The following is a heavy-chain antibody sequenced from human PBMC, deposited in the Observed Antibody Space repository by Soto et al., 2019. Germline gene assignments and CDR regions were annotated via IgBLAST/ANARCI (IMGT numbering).Heavy chain of an antibody. CDR3: ARGSVDTVDSSGLYEY. J-gene: IGHJ4*02. Sequence: PSETLSLTCAVYGGSFSAYYWSWIRQPPGKGLEWIGEINHSGRTSYNPSLKSRVTISVDTSKSQFSLKLTSVTAADRAVYYCARGSVDTVDSSGLYEYWGQGTPVTVSS. D-gene: IGHD3-22*01. V-gene: IGHV4-34*01. CDR1: GGSFSAYY. CDR2: INHSGRT.